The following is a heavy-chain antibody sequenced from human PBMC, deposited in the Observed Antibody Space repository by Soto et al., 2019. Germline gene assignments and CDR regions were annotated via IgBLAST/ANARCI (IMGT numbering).Heavy chain of an antibody. J-gene: IGHJ4*02. CDR3: ARDYYYDSSGYYLPDY. CDR1: GYTFTSYG. CDR2: ISAYNGNT. D-gene: IGHD3-22*01. Sequence: GASVKVSFKASGYTFTSYGISWVRQAPGQGLEWMGWISAYNGNTNYAQKLQGRVTMTTDTSTSTAYMELRSLRSDDTAVYYCARDYYYDSSGYYLPDYWGQGTLVTVSS. V-gene: IGHV1-18*01.